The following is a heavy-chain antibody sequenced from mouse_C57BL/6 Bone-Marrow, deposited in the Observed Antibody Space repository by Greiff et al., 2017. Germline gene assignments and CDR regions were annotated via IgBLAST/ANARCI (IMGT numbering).Heavy chain of an antibody. J-gene: IGHJ2*01. D-gene: IGHD3-3*01. Sequence: QVQLLQPGAELVKPGASVKLSCTASGFTFTSYWMPWVNQTPGQGLEWIGMIRPNSGSTYYNEKFKSKATLTVDKSSSTPYMQLSSLTSEESAVYYCARLARDYWGQGTTVTVSS. V-gene: IGHV1-64*01. CDR2: IRPNSGST. CDR1: GFTFTSYW. CDR3: ARLARDY.